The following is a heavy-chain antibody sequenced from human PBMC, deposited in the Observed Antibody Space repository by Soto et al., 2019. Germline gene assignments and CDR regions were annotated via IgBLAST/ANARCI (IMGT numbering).Heavy chain of an antibody. D-gene: IGHD2-15*01. V-gene: IGHV3-30-3*01. CDR1: GFTFSSYA. Sequence: WGSLRLSCAASGFTFSSYAMHWVRQAPGKGLEWVAVISYDGSNKYYADSVKGRFTISRDNSKNTLYLQMNSLRAEDTAVYYCATTIKEGGSYFSYYFDYWGQGTLVTVSS. J-gene: IGHJ4*02. CDR2: ISYDGSNK. CDR3: ATTIKEGGSYFSYYFDY.